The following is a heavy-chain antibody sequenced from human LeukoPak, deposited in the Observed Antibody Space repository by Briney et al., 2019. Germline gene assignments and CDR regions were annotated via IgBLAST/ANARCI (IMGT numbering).Heavy chain of an antibody. D-gene: IGHD7-27*01. CDR2: ISSSGSTI. J-gene: IGHJ4*02. Sequence: GGSLRLSCAASGFTFSDYYMSWIRQAPGKGLEWVSYISSSGSTIYYADSVKGRFTISRDNAKNSLYLQMNSLRAEDTAVYYCAREANWGSYYFDYWGQGTLVTVSS. V-gene: IGHV3-11*01. CDR3: AREANWGSYYFDY. CDR1: GFTFSDYY.